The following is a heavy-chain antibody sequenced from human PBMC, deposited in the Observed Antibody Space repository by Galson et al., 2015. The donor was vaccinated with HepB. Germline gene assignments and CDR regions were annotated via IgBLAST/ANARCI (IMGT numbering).Heavy chain of an antibody. D-gene: IGHD3-16*01. CDR1: GGTFSSYA. J-gene: IGHJ4*02. V-gene: IGHV1-2*06. CDR2: INPNSGGT. CDR3: ARDVAMITFGGVDYFDY. Sequence: SVKVSCKASGGTFSSYAISWVRQAPGQGLEWMGRINPNSGGTNYAQKFQGRVTMTRDTSISTAYMELSRLRSDDTAVYYCARDVAMITFGGVDYFDYWGQGTLVTVSS.